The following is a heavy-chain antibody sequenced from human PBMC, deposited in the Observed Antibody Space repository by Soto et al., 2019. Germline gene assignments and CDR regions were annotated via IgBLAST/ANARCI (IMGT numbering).Heavy chain of an antibody. CDR3: ARDRVPNPFDI. V-gene: IGHV3-21*01. J-gene: IGHJ3*02. CDR1: GITISSYS. CDR2: ISSSSSYI. Sequence: GGSLRVSCAASGITISSYSMNWVRQATGKGREWVSSISSSSSYIYYADSVKGRFTISRDNAKNSLYLQMNSLRAVYTAVYYCARDRVPNPFDIWGQGTMVTVSS.